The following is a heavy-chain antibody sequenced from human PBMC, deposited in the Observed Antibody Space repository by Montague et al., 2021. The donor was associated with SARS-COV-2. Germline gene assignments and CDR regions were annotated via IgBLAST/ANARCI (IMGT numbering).Heavy chain of an antibody. V-gene: IGHV4-59*01. J-gene: IGHJ4*02. CDR2: IYYSGST. CDR1: GGSISSYY. CDR3: ARVFPRWLQSDPYFDY. D-gene: IGHD5-24*01. Sequence: SETLSLTCTVSGGSISSYYRSWIRQPPGKGLEWIGYIYYSGSTNYNPPLKSRVTISVDTSKNQFSLKLSSVTAADTAVYYCARVFPRWLQSDPYFDYWGQGTLVTVSS.